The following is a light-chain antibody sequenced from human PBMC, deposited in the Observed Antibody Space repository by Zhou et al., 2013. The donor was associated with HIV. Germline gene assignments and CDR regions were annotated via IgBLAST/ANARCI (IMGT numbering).Light chain of an antibody. Sequence: DIQMTQSPSSVSASVGDRVTITCRASQNISIWLAWYQQKPGKGPKLLIYDISNLETGVPSRFSGSGSGTDFTLTISSLQVEDVATYFCQQYDRLPLTFGPGTKVDL. CDR2: DIS. J-gene: IGKJ3*01. CDR1: QNISIW. CDR3: QQYDRLPLT. V-gene: IGKV1-33*01.